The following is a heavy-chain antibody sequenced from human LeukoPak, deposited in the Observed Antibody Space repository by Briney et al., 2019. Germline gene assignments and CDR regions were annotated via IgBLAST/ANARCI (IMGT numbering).Heavy chain of an antibody. CDR2: IYYSGST. CDR1: GGSISSSSYY. V-gene: IGHV4-39*07. J-gene: IGHJ6*03. CDR3: ARTYYYYYYMDV. Sequence: SETLSLTCTVSGGSISSSSYYWGWIRQPPGKGLQWIGNIYYSGSTYYNPSLKSRVTISVDPSKSQFSLKLSSVTAADTAVYYCARTYYYYYYMDVWGKGTTVTVSS.